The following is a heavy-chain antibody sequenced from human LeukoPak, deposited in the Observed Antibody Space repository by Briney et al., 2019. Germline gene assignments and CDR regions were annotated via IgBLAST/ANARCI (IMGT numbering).Heavy chain of an antibody. CDR2: ISGSGGST. D-gene: IGHD2-2*01. J-gene: IGHJ4*02. Sequence: GGSLGLSCAASGFTFSSYAMSWVRQAPGKGLEWVSAISGSGGSTYYADSVKGRFTIFRDNSKNTLYLQVNSLRAEDTAVYYCAKENRWSEDIVVVWYLDYWGQGTLVTVSS. CDR1: GFTFSSYA. V-gene: IGHV3-23*01. CDR3: AKENRWSEDIVVVWYLDY.